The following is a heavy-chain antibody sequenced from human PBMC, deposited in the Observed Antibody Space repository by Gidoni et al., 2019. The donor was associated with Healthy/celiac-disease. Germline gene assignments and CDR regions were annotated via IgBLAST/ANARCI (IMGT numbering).Heavy chain of an antibody. CDR3: ARGDYLGYCSGGSCYSLEYFQH. D-gene: IGHD2-15*01. CDR1: GYTFTSYG. Sequence: QVQLVQSGAEVKKPGASVKVSCKASGYTFTSYGISWVRQAPGQGLDWMGWISAYNGNTNYEQKLQGRVTMTTDTSTSTAYMELRSLRSDDTAVYYCARGDYLGYCSGGSCYSLEYFQHWGQGTLVTVSS. V-gene: IGHV1-18*01. CDR2: ISAYNGNT. J-gene: IGHJ1*01.